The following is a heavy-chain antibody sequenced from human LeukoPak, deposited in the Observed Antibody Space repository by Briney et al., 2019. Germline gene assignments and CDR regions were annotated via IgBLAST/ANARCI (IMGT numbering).Heavy chain of an antibody. CDR3: ARDLFPLRNSYAWWFDP. CDR1: GFTFSSYS. CDR2: ISSSSSTI. Sequence: GGSLRLSCAASGFTFSSYSMNWVRQAPGKGLEWVSYISSSSSTIYYADSVKGRFTISRDNAKNSLYLQMNSLRAEDTAVYYCARDLFPLRNSYAWWFDPWGQGTLVTVSS. J-gene: IGHJ5*02. D-gene: IGHD5-18*01. V-gene: IGHV3-48*01.